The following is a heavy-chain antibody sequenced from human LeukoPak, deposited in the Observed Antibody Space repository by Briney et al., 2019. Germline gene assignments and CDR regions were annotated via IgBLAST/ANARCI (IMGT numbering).Heavy chain of an antibody. Sequence: GGSLRLSCAASGFTFDDYGMNWVRHGPGKGLEWGSGINWNGGSAGYADSVKGRFTISRDNAKNSLYLQMNSLRAEDTALYYCARDRMSTGTTGSDYSGEGTLVTVSS. CDR1: GFTFDDYG. CDR2: INWNGGSA. J-gene: IGHJ4*02. CDR3: ARDRMSTGTTGSDY. V-gene: IGHV3-20*04. D-gene: IGHD1-1*01.